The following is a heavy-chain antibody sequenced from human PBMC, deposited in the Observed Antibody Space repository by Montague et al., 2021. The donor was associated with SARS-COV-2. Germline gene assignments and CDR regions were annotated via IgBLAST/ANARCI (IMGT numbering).Heavy chain of an antibody. D-gene: IGHD3-22*01. CDR2: IDWDDDK. J-gene: IGHJ6*02. CDR3: ARIYDSILGSYDDGMDV. V-gene: IGHV2-70*01. CDR1: GFSLSTSGMC. Sequence: PALVKPTQTLTLTCTFSGFSLSTSGMCVSWIRQPPGKALEWLALIDWDDDKYYSTSLKTRLTISKDTSKNQVVLTMTNMDPVDTATYYCARIYDSILGSYDDGMDVWGQGTTVTVSS.